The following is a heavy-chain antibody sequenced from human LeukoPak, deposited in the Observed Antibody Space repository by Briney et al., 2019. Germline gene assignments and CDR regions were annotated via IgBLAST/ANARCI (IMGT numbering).Heavy chain of an antibody. V-gene: IGHV3-33*01. D-gene: IGHD3-22*01. CDR1: GFTFSSYG. CDR2: IWYDGSNK. Sequence: PGGSLRLSCAASGFTFSSYGMHWVRQAPGKGLEWVAVIWYDGSNKYYADSVKGRFTISRDNSKNTLYLQMNSLRAEDTAVYYCARDDYDSSGYMGFDYWGQGTLVTVSS. J-gene: IGHJ4*02. CDR3: ARDDYDSSGYMGFDY.